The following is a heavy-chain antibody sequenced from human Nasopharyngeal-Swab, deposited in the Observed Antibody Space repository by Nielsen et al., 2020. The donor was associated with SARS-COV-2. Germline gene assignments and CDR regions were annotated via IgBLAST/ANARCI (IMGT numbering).Heavy chain of an antibody. CDR2: INSDGSRT. CDR3: AKSDYSGYEPGYYMDV. V-gene: IGHV3-74*01. Sequence: GESLKISCAASGFTFSSYWMHWVRQAPGKGLVWVSRINSDGSRTSYADSVKGRFTISRDNAKNSLYLQMNSLRPEDTALYYCAKSDYSGYEPGYYMDVWGQGTTVTVSS. D-gene: IGHD5-12*01. CDR1: GFTFSSYW. J-gene: IGHJ6*03.